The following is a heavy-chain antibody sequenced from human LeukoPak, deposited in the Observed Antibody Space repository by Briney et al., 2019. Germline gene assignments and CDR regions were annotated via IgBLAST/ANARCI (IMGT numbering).Heavy chain of an antibody. CDR1: GLTFSNFK. D-gene: IGHD3-10*01. Sequence: GGSLRLSCAVSGLTFSNFKMNWVRQAPGKGLEWVSYISDSGRTTFYADSVKGRFTISRDNAKNSLYLQMSSLRVEDTAVYYCARKIVGAFDYWGQGTLVTVSS. J-gene: IGHJ4*02. V-gene: IGHV3-48*03. CDR3: ARKIVGAFDY. CDR2: ISDSGRTT.